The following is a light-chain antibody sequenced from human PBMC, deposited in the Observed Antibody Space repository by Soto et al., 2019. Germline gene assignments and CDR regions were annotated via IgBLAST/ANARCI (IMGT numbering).Light chain of an antibody. Sequence: QLVLTQSPSASASLGASVKLTCTLSSGHSSYAIAWHQQQPEKGPRYLMKLNSDGSHSKGDGIPDRFSGSSSGAERYLTISSHQSEDEADYYCQTWGTGVFGTGTKLTVL. J-gene: IGLJ1*01. CDR3: QTWGTGV. V-gene: IGLV4-69*01. CDR1: SGHSSYA. CDR2: LNSDGSH.